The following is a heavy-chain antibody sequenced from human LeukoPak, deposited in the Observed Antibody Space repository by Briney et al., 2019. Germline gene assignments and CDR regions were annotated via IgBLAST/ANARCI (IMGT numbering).Heavy chain of an antibody. V-gene: IGHV3-33*01. CDR3: ARTAARRFDY. J-gene: IGHJ4*02. Sequence: GRSLRLSCAASGFTFRSHGMHWVRQAPGKGLEWVAGVWYDGSNEDYADSVKGRFIISRDNSKNTLYLQMNSLRVEDTAIYYCARTAARRFDYWGQGTLVTVSS. D-gene: IGHD6-6*01. CDR2: VWYDGSNE. CDR1: GFTFRSHG.